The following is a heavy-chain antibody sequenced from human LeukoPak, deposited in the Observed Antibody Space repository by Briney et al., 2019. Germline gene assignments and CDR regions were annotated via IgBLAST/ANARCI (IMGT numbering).Heavy chain of an antibody. CDR2: ISYDGSNK. CDR3: AKDHPDDYGDYIDY. J-gene: IGHJ4*02. Sequence: GGSLRLSCAASGSTFSSYGMHWVRQAPGKGLEWVAVISYDGSNKYYADSVKGRFTISRDNSKNTLYLQMNSLRAGDTAVYYCAKDHPDDYGDYIDYWGQGTLVTVSS. D-gene: IGHD4-17*01. CDR1: GSTFSSYG. V-gene: IGHV3-30*18.